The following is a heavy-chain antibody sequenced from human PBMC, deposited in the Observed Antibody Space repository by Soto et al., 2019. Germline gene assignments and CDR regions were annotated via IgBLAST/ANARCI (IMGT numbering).Heavy chain of an antibody. V-gene: IGHV4-34*01. CDR2: INHSGRT. Sequence: QVQLQQWGAGLLKPSETLSLTCAVYGGSFSGYYWSWIRQPPGKGLEWIGEINHSGRTNYNPSLKCRVTISVDTSKNQFSLKLSSVTAADTAVFYCARVRTVTATFYYYYGMDVWGQGTTVTVSS. CDR3: ARVRTVTATFYYYYGMDV. CDR1: GGSFSGYY. J-gene: IGHJ6*02. D-gene: IGHD2-21*02.